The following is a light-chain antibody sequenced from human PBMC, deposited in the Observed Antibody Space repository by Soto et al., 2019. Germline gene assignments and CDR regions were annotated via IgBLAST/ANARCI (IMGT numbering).Light chain of an antibody. CDR1: SSNLGSNY. CDR2: NNN. J-gene: IGLJ3*02. CDR3: AAWDDSLSGVL. V-gene: IGLV1-47*02. Sequence: QSVLTQPPSASGTPGQRITISCSGSSSNLGSNYVFWYQQLPGAAPKLLLYNNNQRPSGVPDRFSGSKSGTSASLAISGLRSEDEADYYCAAWDDSLSGVLFGGGTKLTVL.